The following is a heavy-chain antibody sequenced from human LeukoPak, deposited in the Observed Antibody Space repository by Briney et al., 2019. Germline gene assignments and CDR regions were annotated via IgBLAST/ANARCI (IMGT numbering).Heavy chain of an antibody. CDR1: GFTFSSYA. D-gene: IGHD1-26*01. CDR3: AKDRTYGGSHYGDLQH. CDR2: ISGSGGST. V-gene: IGHV3-23*01. Sequence: PGGSLRPSCAASGFTFSSYAMSWVRQAPGKGLEWVSAISGSGGSTYYADSVKGRFTISRDNSKNTLYLQMNSLRAEDTAVYYCAKDRTYGGSHYGDLQHWGQGTLVTVSS. J-gene: IGHJ1*01.